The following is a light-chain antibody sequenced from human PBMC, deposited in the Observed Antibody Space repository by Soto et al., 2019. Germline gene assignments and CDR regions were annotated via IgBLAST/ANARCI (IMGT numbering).Light chain of an antibody. CDR1: QSVGSY. Sequence: EIVLTQSPATLSLSPGERATLSCRASQSVGSYFAWYQQKPGQAPRLLIYDAFSRATGIPARFRGSGSGPDFPPPMGRLAPKVFAVYFCQQRSSWPLTFGGGTMVELK. V-gene: IGKV3-11*01. CDR3: QQRSSWPLT. J-gene: IGKJ4*01. CDR2: DAF.